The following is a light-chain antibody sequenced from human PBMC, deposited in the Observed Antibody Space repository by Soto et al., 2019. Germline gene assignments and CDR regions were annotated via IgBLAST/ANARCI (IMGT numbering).Light chain of an antibody. J-gene: IGKJ2*01. CDR3: LQDYNYPHT. CDR1: QGIRSD. CDR2: AAS. V-gene: IGKV1-6*01. Sequence: AIQMTQSPSSLSASIGDRVTIACRASQGIRSDLGWYQQKPGKAPKLLIYAASSLYSGVPSRFSGNGTGTDFTLTISSLQPEDFATYYCLQDYNYPHTFGQGTKLEIK.